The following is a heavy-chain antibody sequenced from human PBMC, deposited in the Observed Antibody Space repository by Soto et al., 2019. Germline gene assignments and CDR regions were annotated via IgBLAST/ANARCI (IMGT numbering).Heavy chain of an antibody. CDR3: ARELKGAEGFDP. V-gene: IGHV1-18*01. J-gene: IGHJ5*02. D-gene: IGHD3-16*01. CDR1: GYTFSTYG. CDR2: IGADNGDT. Sequence: QVQLVQSGAEVKNPGASVKVSCKASGYTFSTYGFSWVRQAPVQGLEWMGWIGADNGDTNYAQNFQGRVTMTTDTSTTTSYMELRSLTSDDTAVYFCARELKGAEGFDPWGQGTLVTVSS.